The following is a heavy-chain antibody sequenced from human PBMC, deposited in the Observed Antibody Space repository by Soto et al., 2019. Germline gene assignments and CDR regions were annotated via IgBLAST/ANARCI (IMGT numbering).Heavy chain of an antibody. CDR2: ISAYNGNT. CDR3: ARALYRSGTYYAFDN. Sequence: QVHLVQSGAEVKTPGASVKVSCQTSGYTPTNYDIGWVRQAPGQGLEWMGWISAYNGNTNYAQKLQGRLTMTTDTPTRTAYMELRRLRSDDTAVYYCARALYRSGTYYAFDNWGQGTLVTVSS. CDR1: GYTPTNYD. J-gene: IGHJ4*02. D-gene: IGHD1-26*01. V-gene: IGHV1-18*01.